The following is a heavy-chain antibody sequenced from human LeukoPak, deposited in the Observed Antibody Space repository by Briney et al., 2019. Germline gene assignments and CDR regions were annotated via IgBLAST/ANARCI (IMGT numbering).Heavy chain of an antibody. V-gene: IGHV3-66*01. CDR2: IYSNGAT. Sequence: GGSLRLSCAASGFIVTGDHMIWVRQAPGKGQEWVSIIYSNGATYYADSVKGRFTISRDNSKNTLYLQMNSLRAEDTAVYYCAELGISMIGGVWGKGTTVTISS. CDR3: AELGISMIGGV. CDR1: GFIVTGDH. D-gene: IGHD3-10*02. J-gene: IGHJ6*04.